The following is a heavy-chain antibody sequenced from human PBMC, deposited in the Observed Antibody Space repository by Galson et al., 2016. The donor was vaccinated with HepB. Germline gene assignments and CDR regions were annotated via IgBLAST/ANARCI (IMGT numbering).Heavy chain of an antibody. D-gene: IGHD3-3*01. J-gene: IGHJ5*02. CDR3: ARDHDNSFWSVLRRRVFLGWFDP. CDR1: GFNFSSYA. Sequence: SLRLSCAASGFNFSSYAMGWVRQTPGKGLEWVSGILPSGASTFNADSVKGRFTISRDNSENTLYLQTNSLRAEDTAVYYCARDHDNSFWSVLRRRVFLGWFDPWGQGTLVTVSS. CDR2: ILPSGAST. V-gene: IGHV3-23*01.